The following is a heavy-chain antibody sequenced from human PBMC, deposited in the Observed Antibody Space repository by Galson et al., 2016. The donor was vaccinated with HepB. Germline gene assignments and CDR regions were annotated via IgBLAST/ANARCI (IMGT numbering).Heavy chain of an antibody. CDR1: GYTFTGHG. V-gene: IGHV1-18*01. J-gene: IGHJ4*02. CDR3: ARGPSSGYYYIPNFFDL. Sequence: SVKVSCKASGYTFTGHGISWMRQAPGQGLEWLGWISGSNGNTHYAQSVQGRVTLTTDTSTSTAYMELRSLRSDDTAVYFCARGPSSGYYYIPNFFDLWGQGTLVTVSS. D-gene: IGHD3-22*01. CDR2: ISGSNGNT.